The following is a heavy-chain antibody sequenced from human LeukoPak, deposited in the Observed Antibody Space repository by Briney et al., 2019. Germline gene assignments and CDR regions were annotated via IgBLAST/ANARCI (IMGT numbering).Heavy chain of an antibody. CDR3: ARESGGSGSYFDY. CDR2: ISYDGSNK. CDR1: GFTFSSYA. V-gene: IGHV3-30-3*01. Sequence: QPGGSLRLSCAASGFTFSSYAMHWVRQAPGKGLEWVAVISYDGSNKYYADSVKGRFTISRDNSKNTLYLQMNSLRAEDTAVYYCARESGGSGSYFDYWGQGTLVTVSS. J-gene: IGHJ4*02. D-gene: IGHD1-26*01.